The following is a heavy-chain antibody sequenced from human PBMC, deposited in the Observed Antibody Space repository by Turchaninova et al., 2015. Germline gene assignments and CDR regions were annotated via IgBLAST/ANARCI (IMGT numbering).Heavy chain of an antibody. V-gene: IGHV3-30*02. D-gene: IGHD6-19*01. CDR2: IPYDGSNQ. CDR3: SKGGPSVAVSGSAPFDY. J-gene: IGHJ4*02. Sequence: LXESGGGVVXPGGSLRLSXAASGFTFSTYGMHWVRQAPGKGLEGVAFIPYDGSNQYYADSVKGRFTVSRDNSKNNLYLQVNSLRTEDTAVYYCSKGGPSVAVSGSAPFDYWGQGTLVTVSS. CDR1: GFTFSTYG.